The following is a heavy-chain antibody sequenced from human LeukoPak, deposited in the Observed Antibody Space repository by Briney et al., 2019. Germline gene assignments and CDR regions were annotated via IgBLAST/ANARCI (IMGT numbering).Heavy chain of an antibody. D-gene: IGHD3-3*01. CDR2: ISYDGSNK. CDR3: ASITIFGVVIGAFDI. CDR1: GFTFSSYA. Sequence: PGGSLRLSCTASGFTFSSYAMHWVRQAPGKGLEWVAVISYDGSNKYYADSVKGRFTISRDNSKNTLYLQMNSLRAEDTAVYYCASITIFGVVIGAFDIWGQGTMVTVSS. J-gene: IGHJ3*02. V-gene: IGHV3-30-3*01.